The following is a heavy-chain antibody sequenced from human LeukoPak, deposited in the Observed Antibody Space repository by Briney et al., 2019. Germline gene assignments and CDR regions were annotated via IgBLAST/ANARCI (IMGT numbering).Heavy chain of an antibody. D-gene: IGHD3-10*01. CDR2: ISGSGGST. V-gene: IGHV3-23*01. J-gene: IGHJ4*02. Sequence: GGSLRLSCAASGFTFSSCAMSWVRQAPGKGLEWVSAISGSGGSTYYADSVKGRFTISRDNSKNTLYLQMNSLRAEDTAVYYCAKDRELLWFGELLFDYWGQGTLVTVSS. CDR3: AKDRELLWFGELLFDY. CDR1: GFTFSSCA.